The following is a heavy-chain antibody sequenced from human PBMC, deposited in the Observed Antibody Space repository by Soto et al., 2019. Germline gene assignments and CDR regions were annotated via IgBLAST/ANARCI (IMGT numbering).Heavy chain of an antibody. V-gene: IGHV3-23*01. Sequence: GGSLSLSCAASGCTFSNYAMSWIRQSPGKGLEWISAISGSGSSTYTADSVKGRFTIARDNSNNTLFLQMNSLRVEDTAVYYCAKGSGGWTYSFGHWGEGTQGSVSS. CDR3: AKGSGGWTYSFGH. CDR2: ISGSGSST. J-gene: IGHJ4*02. D-gene: IGHD6-19*01. CDR1: GCTFSNYA.